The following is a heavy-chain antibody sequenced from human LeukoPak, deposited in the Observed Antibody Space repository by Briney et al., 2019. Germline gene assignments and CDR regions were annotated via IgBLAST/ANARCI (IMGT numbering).Heavy chain of an antibody. CDR2: INPNSGGT. CDR3: ARDLTVEDFDY. Sequence: ASVKVSCKASGYTFTGYYMHWVRQAPGQGLEWMGWINPNSGGTNYARKFQGRVTMTRDTSISTAYMELSRLRSDDTTVYYCARDLTVEDFDYWGQGTLVTVSS. V-gene: IGHV1-2*02. CDR1: GYTFTGYY. J-gene: IGHJ4*02. D-gene: IGHD1-14*01.